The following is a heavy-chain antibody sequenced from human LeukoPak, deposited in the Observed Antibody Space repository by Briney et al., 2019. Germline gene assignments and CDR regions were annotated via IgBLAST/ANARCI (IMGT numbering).Heavy chain of an antibody. CDR1: GYTFTNYA. CDR2: INTNTGNP. D-gene: IGHD2-2*01. V-gene: IGHV7-4-1*02. J-gene: IGHJ3*02. CDR3: ARDPVGYCSSTSCYPSAFDI. Sequence: ASVKVSCKASGYTFTNYAMNWVRQAPGQGLEWMGWINTNTGNPTYAQDFTGRFVFSLDTSVSTAYLQISSLKADDTAVYYCARDPVGYCSSTSCYPSAFDIWGQGIMVTVSS.